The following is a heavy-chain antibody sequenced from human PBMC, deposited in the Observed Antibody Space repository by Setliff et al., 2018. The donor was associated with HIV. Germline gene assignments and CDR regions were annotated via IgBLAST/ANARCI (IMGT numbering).Heavy chain of an antibody. CDR2: IYHSGST. CDR3: ARVYYDYVWGSYPKYYFDY. Sequence: SETLSLTCAVSGYSISSGYYWGWIRQPPGKGLEWIGSIYHSGSTYYNPSLKSRATISVDTSKNQFSLKLSSVTAADTAVYYCARVYYDYVWGSYPKYYFDYWGQGTLVT. V-gene: IGHV4-38-2*01. D-gene: IGHD3-16*02. CDR1: GYSISSGYY. J-gene: IGHJ4*02.